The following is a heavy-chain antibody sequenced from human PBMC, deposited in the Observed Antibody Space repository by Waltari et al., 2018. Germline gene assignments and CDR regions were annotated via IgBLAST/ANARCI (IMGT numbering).Heavy chain of an antibody. D-gene: IGHD6-19*01. Sequence: EVQLLESGGDLVQLGASLRLACTASGLMFSDYAMSWVRQAPGKVLEWVSSIGESDASAYDAENLKGRFIISRDNSKNTPSLQMSSLTAEDTALYYCASGQWPDPFDYWGQGTQVTVST. CDR2: IGESDASA. CDR3: ASGQWPDPFDY. J-gene: IGHJ4*02. V-gene: IGHV3-23*01. CDR1: GLMFSDYA.